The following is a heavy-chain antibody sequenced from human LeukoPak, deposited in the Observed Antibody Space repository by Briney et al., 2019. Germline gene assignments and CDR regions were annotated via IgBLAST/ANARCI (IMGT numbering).Heavy chain of an antibody. CDR2: ITKSGDQT. D-gene: IGHD3-9*01. CDR1: GITFSNSA. Sequence: GGSLRLSCVPSGITFSNSALSWVRQAPGKGLEWVSTITKSGDQTYYADSVRGLFTISRDNSKNTLYLQMNSLRAEDTAVYYCARDGYYDILTGYYKGAPGYYFDYWGQGTLVTVSS. V-gene: IGHV3-23*01. CDR3: ARDGYYDILTGYYKGAPGYYFDY. J-gene: IGHJ4*02.